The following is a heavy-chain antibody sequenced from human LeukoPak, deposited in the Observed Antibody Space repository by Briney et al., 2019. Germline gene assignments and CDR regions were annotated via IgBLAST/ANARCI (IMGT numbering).Heavy chain of an antibody. CDR1: GFTFSSYG. CDR2: IWFDGSNK. J-gene: IGHJ4*02. CDR3: ARDRDWGCSYCSY. Sequence: GGSLRLSCAASGFTFSSYGMHWVRQAPGKGLEWVAIIWFDGSNKYYADSVKGRFTISRDNSKNTLYLQMNSLRAEDTAVYYCARDRDWGCSYCSYWGQGTLVTVSS. D-gene: IGHD7-27*01. V-gene: IGHV3-33*01.